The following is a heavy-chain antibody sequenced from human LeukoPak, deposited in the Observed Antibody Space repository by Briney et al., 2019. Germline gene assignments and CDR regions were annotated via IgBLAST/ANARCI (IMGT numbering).Heavy chain of an antibody. D-gene: IGHD2-2*02. J-gene: IGHJ6*03. V-gene: IGHV4-59*02. Sequence: SETLSLTCTVSGGSVSDYYWSWIRQPPGKGLEWIGYIYYGGSTNYNPSLKSRVTISVDTSKNQFSLKLSSVTAADTAVYYCARDRELGYCSSTSCYRSYYYMDVWGKGTTVTVSS. CDR3: ARDRELGYCSSTSCYRSYYYMDV. CDR2: IYYGGST. CDR1: GGSVSDYY.